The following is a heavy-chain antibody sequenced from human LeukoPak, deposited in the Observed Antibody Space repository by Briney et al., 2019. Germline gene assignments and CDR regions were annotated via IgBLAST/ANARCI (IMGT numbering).Heavy chain of an antibody. Sequence: PGGSLRLSCAASGFTFRNYWMNWVRQAPGKGLEWVANIKQDGSEIYYVDSVKGRFTISRDNSKNTLYLHMNGLRVEDTAIYYCARDERWIQFNYWGQGTLVTVSS. CDR2: IKQDGSEI. V-gene: IGHV3-7*03. CDR3: ARDERWIQFNY. J-gene: IGHJ4*02. CDR1: GFTFRNYW. D-gene: IGHD5-18*01.